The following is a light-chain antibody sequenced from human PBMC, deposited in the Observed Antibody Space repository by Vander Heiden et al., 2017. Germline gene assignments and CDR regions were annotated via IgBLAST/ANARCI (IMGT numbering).Light chain of an antibody. V-gene: IGKV1-33*01. CDR1: QDISNY. CDR2: DAS. Sequence: DIQMTHSRSALSASVGYSVTTTCQASQDISNYVTWYQQKLGKATNLLIYDASNLEAGVPSRFSGSGSGTDFTFTISSLQPEDIATYYCQQYDNHPPKLTFGGGTKVEIK. CDR3: QQYDNHPPKLT. J-gene: IGKJ4*01.